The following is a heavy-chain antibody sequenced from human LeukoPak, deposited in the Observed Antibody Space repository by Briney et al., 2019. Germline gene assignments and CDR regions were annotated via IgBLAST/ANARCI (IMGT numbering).Heavy chain of an antibody. CDR2: ISTSGNTI. J-gene: IGHJ6*04. Sequence: PGGSLRLSCVGSGFIFRDYPMIWMRQAPGKGLEWISYISTSGNTIYYADSVKGRFTISRDNAKDSLFLHMTNLRGEDTAVYYCGSSGGVIAPDANLEYYVDFWGEGTTVTVSS. D-gene: IGHD2/OR15-2a*01. CDR1: GFIFRDYP. CDR3: GSSGGVIAPDANLEYYVDF. V-gene: IGHV3-11*04.